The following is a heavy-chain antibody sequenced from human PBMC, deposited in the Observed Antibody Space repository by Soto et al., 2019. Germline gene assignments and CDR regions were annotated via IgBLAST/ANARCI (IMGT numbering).Heavy chain of an antibody. CDR3: ARALLHPQSYYYYYGVDV. Sequence: VKVSCKASGGTFSSYAISWVRQAPGQGLEWMGGIIPIFGTANYAQKFQGRVTITADESTSTAYMELSSLRSEDTAVYYCARALLHPQSYYYYYGVDVWGQGTTVTVSS. CDR2: IIPIFGTA. J-gene: IGHJ6*02. CDR1: GGTFSSYA. D-gene: IGHD3-22*01. V-gene: IGHV1-69*13.